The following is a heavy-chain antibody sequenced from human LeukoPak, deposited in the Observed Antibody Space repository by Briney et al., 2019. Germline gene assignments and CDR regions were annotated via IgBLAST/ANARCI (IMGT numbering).Heavy chain of an antibody. Sequence: SETLSLTCAVYGGSFSGYYWSWIRQPPGKGLEWIGEINHSGSTNYNPSLKSRVTISVDTSKNQFSLKLSSVTAADTAVYYCARSTTVGLFDYWGQGTLVTVSS. CDR2: INHSGST. J-gene: IGHJ4*02. CDR1: GGSFSGYY. D-gene: IGHD4-23*01. V-gene: IGHV4-34*01. CDR3: ARSTTVGLFDY.